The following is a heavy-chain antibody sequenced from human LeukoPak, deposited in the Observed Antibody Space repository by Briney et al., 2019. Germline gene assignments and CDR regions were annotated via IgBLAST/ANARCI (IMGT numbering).Heavy chain of an antibody. D-gene: IGHD3-3*01. CDR2: MNPNSGNT. CDR3: AREDDFWSGYYYYYGMDV. J-gene: IGHJ6*02. CDR1: GYTFTSYD. V-gene: IGHV1-8*01. Sequence: ASVKVSCKASGYTFTSYDINWVRQATGQGLEWMGWMNPNSGNTGYAQKFQGRVTMTRNTSISTAYMELSSLGSEDTAVYYCAREDDFWSGYYYYYGMDVWGQGTTVTASS.